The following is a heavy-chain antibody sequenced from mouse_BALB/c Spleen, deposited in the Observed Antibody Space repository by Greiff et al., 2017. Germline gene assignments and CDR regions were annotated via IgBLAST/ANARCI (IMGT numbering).Heavy chain of an antibody. J-gene: IGHJ3*01. CDR1: GYAFTNYL. CDR2: INPGSGGT. Sequence: VQVVESGAELVRPGTSVKVSCKASGYAFTNYLIEWVKQRPGQGLEWIGVINPGSGGTNYNEKFKGKATLTADKSSSTAYMQLSSLTSDDSAVYFCARGYDYDGFAYWGQGTLVTVSA. V-gene: IGHV1-54*01. CDR3: ARGYDYDGFAY. D-gene: IGHD2-4*01.